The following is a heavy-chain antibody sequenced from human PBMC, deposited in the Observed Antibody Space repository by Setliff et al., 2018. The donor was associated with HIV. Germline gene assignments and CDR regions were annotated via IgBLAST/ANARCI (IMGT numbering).Heavy chain of an antibody. Sequence: GASVKVSCKASGYIFLGYDISWVRQAPGQGLGWMGWIDVNKGNTNYAEKFQGRVTLTTDTSTNTAYMEVRSLTSDDTAVYYCVRDGIIRTTRVFDYWGQGTLVTVSS. CDR1: GYIFLGYD. J-gene: IGHJ4*02. CDR3: VRDGIIRTTRVFDY. V-gene: IGHV1-18*04. D-gene: IGHD3-16*02. CDR2: IDVNKGNT.